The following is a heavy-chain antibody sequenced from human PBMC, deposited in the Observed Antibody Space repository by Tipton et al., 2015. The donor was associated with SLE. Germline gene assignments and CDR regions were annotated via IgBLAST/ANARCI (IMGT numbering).Heavy chain of an antibody. CDR3: ARYTRADYSTLSSDFDN. D-gene: IGHD2/OR15-2a*01. J-gene: IGHJ4*02. V-gene: IGHV4-61*01. Sequence: TLSLTCTVSGGSVRSDSYYWSWIRQPPGKGLEWFGYIHHSRSTRYNPSLESRVTMSIDTSRNQFSLKLRSVTAADTAVYYCARYTRADYSTLSSDFDNWGQGTLVTVSS. CDR1: GGSVRSDSYY. CDR2: IHHSRST.